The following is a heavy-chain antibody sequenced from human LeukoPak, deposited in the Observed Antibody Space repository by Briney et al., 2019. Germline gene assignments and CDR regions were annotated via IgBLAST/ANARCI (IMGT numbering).Heavy chain of an antibody. CDR1: GGSISSSSYY. CDR3: ARSKRMGVTVVLDY. Sequence: SETLSLTCTVSGGSISSSSYYWGWIRQPPGKGLEWIGSIYYSGSTYYNPSLKSRVTMSVDTSKNQFSLKPSSVTAADTAVYYCARSKRMGVTVVLDYWGQGTLVTVSS. V-gene: IGHV4-39*07. CDR2: IYYSGST. D-gene: IGHD4-23*01. J-gene: IGHJ4*02.